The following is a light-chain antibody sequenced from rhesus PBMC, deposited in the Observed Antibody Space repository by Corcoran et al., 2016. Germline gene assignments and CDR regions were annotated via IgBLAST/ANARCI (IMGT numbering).Light chain of an antibody. CDR2: YTY. V-gene: IGKV1-19*01. Sequence: DIQMTQSPSSLSASVGDKVTITCHASQGISSWLAWSQQKPGKATKPLIYYTYTLQNGVPSRVSGSGSGTDDTLTISSLQPEEFATYYCQQYDDLPLTFGGGTKVELK. CDR3: QQYDDLPLT. J-gene: IGKJ4*01. CDR1: QGISSW.